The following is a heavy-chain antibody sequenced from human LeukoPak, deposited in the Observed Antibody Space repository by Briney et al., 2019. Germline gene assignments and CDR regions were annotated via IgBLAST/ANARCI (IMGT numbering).Heavy chain of an antibody. D-gene: IGHD2-15*01. V-gene: IGHV3-11*04. CDR2: ISSSGSTI. Sequence: PGGSLRLSCAASGFTFSDYYMSWIRQAPGKGLEWVLYISSSGSTIYYADSVKGRFTISRDNAKNSLYLQMNSLRAEDTAVYYCARDAEYCSGGSCYSFHYYYYMDVWGKGTTVTVSS. CDR1: GFTFSDYY. CDR3: ARDAEYCSGGSCYSFHYYYYMDV. J-gene: IGHJ6*03.